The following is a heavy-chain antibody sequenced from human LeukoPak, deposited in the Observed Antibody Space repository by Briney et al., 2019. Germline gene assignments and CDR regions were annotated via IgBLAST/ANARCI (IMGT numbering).Heavy chain of an antibody. D-gene: IGHD1-7*01. J-gene: IGHJ4*02. CDR2: IYPGDSDT. V-gene: IGHV5-51*01. CDR3: ARPPRGGTSKFDY. CDR1: GYSFSTHW. Sequence: PGESLKISSKGFGYSFSTHWIAWVRQLPGKGLEWMGIIYPGDSDTRYSPSFQGQVTISVDKSISTAYLQWSSLKASDTAMYYCARPPRGGTSKFDYWGQGTLISVSS.